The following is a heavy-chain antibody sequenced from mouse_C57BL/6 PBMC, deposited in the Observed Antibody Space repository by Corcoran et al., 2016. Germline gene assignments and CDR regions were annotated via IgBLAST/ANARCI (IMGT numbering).Heavy chain of an antibody. Sequence: QVQLQQSGAELVKPGASVKISCKASGYAFSSYWMNWVKQRPGKGLEWIGQIYPGDGDTNYNGKFKGKATLTADKSSSTAYMQLSSLTSEDSAVYFCASGGVYGNYVAWFAYWGQGTLVTVSA. CDR1: GYAFSSYW. D-gene: IGHD2-1*01. CDR2: IYPGDGDT. J-gene: IGHJ3*01. CDR3: ASGGVYGNYVAWFAY. V-gene: IGHV1-80*01.